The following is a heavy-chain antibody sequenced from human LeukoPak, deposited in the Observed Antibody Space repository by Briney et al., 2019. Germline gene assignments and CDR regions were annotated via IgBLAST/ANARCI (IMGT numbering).Heavy chain of an antibody. D-gene: IGHD2-21*02. J-gene: IGHJ4*02. CDR1: GGTFSSYA. Sequence: SVKVSCKASGGTFSSYAISWVRQAPGQGLEWMGGIIPIFGTANYAQKFQGRVTITADESTSTAYMELGRLRSEDTAVYYFARDLLAYCGGDCYKVDWGQGTRSPSPQ. CDR3: ARDLLAYCGGDCYKVD. V-gene: IGHV1-69*13. CDR2: IIPIFGTA.